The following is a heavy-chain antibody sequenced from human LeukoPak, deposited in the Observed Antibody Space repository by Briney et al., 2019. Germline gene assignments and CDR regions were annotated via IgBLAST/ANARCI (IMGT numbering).Heavy chain of an antibody. Sequence: GGSLRLSCAASGFTFSSFEMNWVRQAPGKGLEWVSTISSGSDNTYYADSVKGRFTISRDNSKNTLYLQVNSLRVEDTAVYYCYCSSSTCYAGGGFSWGQGTLLTVPS. V-gene: IGHV3-23*01. CDR1: GFTFSSFE. J-gene: IGHJ5*02. CDR3: YCSSSTCYAGGGFS. D-gene: IGHD2-2*01. CDR2: ISSGSDNT.